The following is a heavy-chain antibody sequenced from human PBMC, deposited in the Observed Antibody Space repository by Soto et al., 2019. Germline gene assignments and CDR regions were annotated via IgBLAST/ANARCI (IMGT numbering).Heavy chain of an antibody. CDR2: IKQDGNEE. CDR1: GFTFSSYW. J-gene: IGHJ2*01. D-gene: IGHD5-12*01. CDR3: ASWGFIVATNWYFDL. V-gene: IGHV3-7*01. Sequence: EAQLVESGGGLVQPGGSLRLSCAASGFTFSSYWMSWVRQAPGKGLEWVANIKQDGNEESYVDSVKGRFTISRDNTKNSLFLQMNSLRAEDTAVYYRASWGFIVATNWYFDLWGRGTLVTVSS.